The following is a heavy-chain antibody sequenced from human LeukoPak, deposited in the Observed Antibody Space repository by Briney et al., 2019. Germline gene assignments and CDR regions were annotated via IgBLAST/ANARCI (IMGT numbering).Heavy chain of an antibody. V-gene: IGHV7-4-1*02. CDR2: INTNTGNP. CDR3: ARAGDYYDSSGSLDY. CDR1: GYTFTSYG. Sequence: ASVKVSCKASGYTFTSYGISWVRQAPGQGLEWMGWINTNTGNPTYAQGFTGRFVFSLDTSVSTAYLQISSLKAEDTAVYYCARAGDYYDSSGSLDYWGQGTLVTVSS. D-gene: IGHD3-22*01. J-gene: IGHJ4*02.